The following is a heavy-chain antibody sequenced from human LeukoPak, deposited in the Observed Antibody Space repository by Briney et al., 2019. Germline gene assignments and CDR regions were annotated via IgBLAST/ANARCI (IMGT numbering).Heavy chain of an antibody. J-gene: IGHJ4*01. CDR2: IQPSDSST. CDR3: DTRGH. Sequence: GESLKISCKASGYGFTSQDINWMRQMPGKGLEWMGKIQPSDSSTDYNPPFQGHVTFSVDKSITTAYLHWSSLEASDTAMYYCDTRGHWGHGTLVTVSS. V-gene: IGHV5-10-1*01. CDR1: GYGFTSQD. D-gene: IGHD3-10*01.